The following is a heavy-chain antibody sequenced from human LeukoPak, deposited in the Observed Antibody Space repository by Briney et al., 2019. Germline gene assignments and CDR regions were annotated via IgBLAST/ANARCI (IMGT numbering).Heavy chain of an antibody. Sequence: HPSETLSLTCTVSGGSVSSGSYYWSWVRQAPGKGLEWVANIKQDGSEKYYVDSVKGRFTISRDNAKNSLYLQMNSLRAEDTAVYYCARYMGLGYCSGGSCYSINWFDPWGQGTLVTVSS. CDR2: IKQDGSEK. CDR3: ARYMGLGYCSGGSCYSINWFDP. D-gene: IGHD2-15*01. V-gene: IGHV3-7*01. J-gene: IGHJ5*02. CDR1: GGSVSSGSYY.